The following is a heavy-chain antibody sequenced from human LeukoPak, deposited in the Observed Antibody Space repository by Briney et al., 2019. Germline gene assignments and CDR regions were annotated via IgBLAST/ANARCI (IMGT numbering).Heavy chain of an antibody. V-gene: IGHV4-59*08. J-gene: IGHJ4*02. CDR1: GGSISSYY. CDR3: ARRGCSGGSCYSDY. CDR2: IYYSGST. Sequence: PSETLSLTCTVSGGSISSYYWSWIRQPPGKGPEWIGYIYYSGSTNYNPSLKSRVTISVDTSKNQFSLKLSSVTAADTAVYYCARRGCSGGSCYSDYWGQGTLVTVPS. D-gene: IGHD2-15*01.